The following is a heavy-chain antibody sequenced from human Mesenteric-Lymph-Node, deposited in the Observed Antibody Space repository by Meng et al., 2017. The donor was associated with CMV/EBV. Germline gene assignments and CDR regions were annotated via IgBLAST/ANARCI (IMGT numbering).Heavy chain of an antibody. Sequence: SGFTFNNYVMHWVRQAPGKGLEWVAFLWFDGSSKYYADSVKGRFTVSRDNSKNTLYLHMNSLRADDTAVYYCARDPNDNGDYYFDYWGQGDLVTVSS. CDR3: ARDPNDNGDYYFDY. V-gene: IGHV3-33*01. J-gene: IGHJ4*02. D-gene: IGHD4-17*01. CDR1: GFTFNNYV. CDR2: LWFDGSSK.